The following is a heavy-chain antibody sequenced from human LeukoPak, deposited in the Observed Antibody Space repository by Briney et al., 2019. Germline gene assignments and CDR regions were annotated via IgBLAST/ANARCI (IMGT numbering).Heavy chain of an antibody. J-gene: IGHJ4*02. D-gene: IGHD6-6*01. Sequence: PGGSLRLSCAASGFTFSSYSMNWVRQAPGKGLEWVSSISSSSTYIYYADSVKGRFTISRDNAKNSLYLQMNSLRADDTAVYYCARAARQYYFDYWGQGTLVTVSS. CDR3: ARAARQYYFDY. CDR2: ISSSSTYI. CDR1: GFTFSSYS. V-gene: IGHV3-21*01.